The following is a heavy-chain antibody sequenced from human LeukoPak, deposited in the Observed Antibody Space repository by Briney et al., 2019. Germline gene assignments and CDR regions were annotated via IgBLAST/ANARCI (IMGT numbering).Heavy chain of an antibody. CDR1: GGSISSSSYY. V-gene: IGHV4-39*07. Sequence: SETLSLTCTVSGGSISSSSYYWGWIRQPPGKGLEWIGSIYYSGSTYYNPSLKSRVTISVDTSKNQFSLKLSSVTAADTAVYYCAKDPGGDFDYWGQGTLVTVSS. CDR2: IYYSGST. CDR3: AKDPGGDFDY. D-gene: IGHD2-21*01. J-gene: IGHJ4*02.